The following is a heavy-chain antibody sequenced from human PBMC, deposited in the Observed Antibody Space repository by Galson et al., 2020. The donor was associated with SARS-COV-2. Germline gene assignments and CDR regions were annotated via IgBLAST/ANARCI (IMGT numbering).Heavy chain of an antibody. CDR2: IHYSGST. CDR1: GGSVRSSGNY. V-gene: IGHV4-39*01. CDR3: ARGAYDPLAGHYRDYGMDV. J-gene: IGHJ6*02. D-gene: IGHD3-9*01. Sequence: SETLSLTCTVPGGSVRSSGNYWVWIRQSPGKGLEYIGSIHYSGSTYYNPSLKSRVTTSVDTSKNQVSLKLSSVTAADTAVYYCARGAYDPLAGHYRDYGMDVWVQGTTVTVSS.